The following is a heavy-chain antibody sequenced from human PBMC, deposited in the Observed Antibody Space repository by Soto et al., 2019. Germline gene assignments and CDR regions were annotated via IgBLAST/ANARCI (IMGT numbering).Heavy chain of an antibody. J-gene: IGHJ4*02. D-gene: IGHD2-8*01. CDR2: ISAYNGDT. Sequence: QAQLVQSGGEVKKPGASVKVSCRASGYTFTSYGYAWVRQAPGQGLEWMGWISAYNGDTNYAQKFQDRSTLTTDTSTTTAHMELRNLGSDDTAVYYCARSGAYCTCITCLFDSFWGLGTLVTVSS. V-gene: IGHV1-18*01. CDR1: GYTFTSYG. CDR3: ARSGAYCTCITCLFDSF.